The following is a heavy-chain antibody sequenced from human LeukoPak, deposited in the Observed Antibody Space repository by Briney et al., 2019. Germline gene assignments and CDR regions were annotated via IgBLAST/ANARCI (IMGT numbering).Heavy chain of an antibody. V-gene: IGHV3-66*03. CDR3: ARSWRYYYYMDV. J-gene: IGHJ6*03. Sequence: GGSLRLSCAASGFTVSSNYMTWVRQAPGKGLQWVSVIHKNAITYYADSVKGRFTISRDNAKNSLYLQMNSLRAEDTAVYYCARSWRYYYYMDVWGKGTTVTVSS. CDR2: IHKNAIT. CDR1: GFTVSSNY. D-gene: IGHD6-13*01.